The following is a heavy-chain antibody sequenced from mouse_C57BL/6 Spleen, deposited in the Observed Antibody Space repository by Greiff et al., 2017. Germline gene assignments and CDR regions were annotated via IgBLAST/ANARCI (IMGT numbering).Heavy chain of an antibody. V-gene: IGHV1-50*01. J-gene: IGHJ2*01. Sequence: QVQLQQPGAELVKPGASVKLSCKASGYTFTSYWMQWVKQRPGQGLEWIGEIDPSDSYTNYNQKFKGKATLTVDTSSSTAYMQLSSLTSEDSAVYYCARGDYGSSPYFDYWGQGTTLTVSS. CDR1: GYTFTSYW. D-gene: IGHD1-1*01. CDR3: ARGDYGSSPYFDY. CDR2: IDPSDSYT.